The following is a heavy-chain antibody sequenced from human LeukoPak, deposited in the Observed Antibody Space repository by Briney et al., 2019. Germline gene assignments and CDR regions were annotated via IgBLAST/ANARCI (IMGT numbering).Heavy chain of an antibody. D-gene: IGHD2-2*01. CDR3: ASQVVVVPAAPLRFDP. CDR2: ISGSGGST. Sequence: GGSLRLSCAASGFTFSSYAMSWVRQAPGKGLEWVSAISGSGGSTYYADSVKGRFTISRDNAKNSLYLQMNSLKVEDTAVYYCASQVVVVPAAPLRFDPWGQGTLVTVSS. CDR1: GFTFSSYA. V-gene: IGHV3-23*01. J-gene: IGHJ5*02.